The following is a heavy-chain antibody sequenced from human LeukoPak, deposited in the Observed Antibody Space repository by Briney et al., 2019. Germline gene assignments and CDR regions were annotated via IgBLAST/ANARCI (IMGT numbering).Heavy chain of an antibody. CDR3: ATGVTIFGVAPNWFDP. D-gene: IGHD3-3*01. CDR1: GGSISSYY. V-gene: IGHV4-59*08. Sequence: PSETLSLTCTVSGGSISSYYWSWIRQPPGKGLEWIGYIYYSGSTNYNPSLKSRVTISVDTSKNQFSLKLSSVTAADTAVYYCATGVTIFGVAPNWFDPWGQGTLVTVSS. J-gene: IGHJ5*02. CDR2: IYYSGST.